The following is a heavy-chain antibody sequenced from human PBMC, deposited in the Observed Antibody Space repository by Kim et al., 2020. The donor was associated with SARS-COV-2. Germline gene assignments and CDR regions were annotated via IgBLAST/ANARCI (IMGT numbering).Heavy chain of an antibody. D-gene: IGHD3-10*01. CDR2: ISGSGGST. CDR1: GFTFSSYA. V-gene: IGHV3-23*01. J-gene: IGHJ6*02. Sequence: GGSLRLSCAASGFTFSSYAMSWVRQAPGKGLEWVSAISGSGGSTYYADSVKGRFTISRDNSKNTLYLQMNSLRAEDTAVYYCAKDGRPAVRGVINIPYYYYYYGMDVWGQGTTVTVSS. CDR3: AKDGRPAVRGVINIPYYYYYYGMDV.